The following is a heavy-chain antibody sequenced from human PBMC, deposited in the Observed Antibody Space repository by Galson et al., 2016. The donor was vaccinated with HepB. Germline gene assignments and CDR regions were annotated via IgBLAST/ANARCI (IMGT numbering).Heavy chain of an antibody. CDR1: GFSLRSSGVA. Sequence: PALVKPTQTLTLTCTFSGFSLRSSGVAVGWIRQPPGKALECLALIYWVDDKRYRPSLTSRLTITKDTSKNQVVPTMTDMDPMDTATYYCAHRRVAGPFDYWGQGTRVTVSS. V-gene: IGHV2-5*02. CDR3: AHRRVAGPFDY. D-gene: IGHD6-13*01. J-gene: IGHJ4*02. CDR2: IYWVDDK.